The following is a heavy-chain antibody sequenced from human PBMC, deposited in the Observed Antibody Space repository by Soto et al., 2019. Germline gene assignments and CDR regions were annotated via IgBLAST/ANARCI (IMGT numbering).Heavy chain of an antibody. Sequence: GGSRRLSYAASGFTFSSYGMHWVRQAPGKGLEWVAVISYDGSNKYYADSVKGRFTISRDNSKNTLYLQMNSLRAEDTAVYYCAKDSVFYSGSYLGDYWGQGT. D-gene: IGHD1-26*01. CDR2: ISYDGSNK. CDR1: GFTFSSYG. CDR3: AKDSVFYSGSYLGDY. V-gene: IGHV3-30*18. J-gene: IGHJ4*02.